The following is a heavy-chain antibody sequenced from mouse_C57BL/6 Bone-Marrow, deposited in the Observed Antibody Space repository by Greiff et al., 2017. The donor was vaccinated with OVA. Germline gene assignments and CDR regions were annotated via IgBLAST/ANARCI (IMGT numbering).Heavy chain of an antibody. CDR1: GYTFTSYG. D-gene: IGHD4-1*01. J-gene: IGHJ1*03. Sequence: VQLQESGAELARPGASVKLSCKASGYTFTSYGISWVKQRTGQGLEWIGEIYPRSGNTYYNEKFKGKATLTADKSSSTAYMELRSLTSEDSAVYFCAQGPGTGYFDVWGTGTTVTVSS. CDR2: IYPRSGNT. V-gene: IGHV1-81*01. CDR3: AQGPGTGYFDV.